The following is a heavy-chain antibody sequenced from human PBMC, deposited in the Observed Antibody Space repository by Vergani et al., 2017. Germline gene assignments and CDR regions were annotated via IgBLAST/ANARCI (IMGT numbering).Heavy chain of an antibody. CDR2: ISYDGSNK. V-gene: IGHV3-30-3*01. D-gene: IGHD1-1*01. Sequence: QVQLVESGGGVVQPGRSLRLSCAASGFTFSSYAMHWVRQAPDKGLEWVAVISYDGSNKYYADSVKGRFTISRDNSKNTLYLQMNSLRAEDTAVYYCARDGVPGAYYYYYYMDVWGKGTTVTVSS. J-gene: IGHJ6*03. CDR3: ARDGVPGAYYYYYYMDV. CDR1: GFTFSSYA.